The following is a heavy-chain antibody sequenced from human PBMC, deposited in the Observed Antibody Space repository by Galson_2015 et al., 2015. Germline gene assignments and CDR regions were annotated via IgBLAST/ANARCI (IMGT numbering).Heavy chain of an antibody. CDR2: IYYRGST. CDR1: GASISDYY. V-gene: IGHV4-59*01. Sequence: ETLSLTCTVSGASISDYYWSWVRQPPGKGLEWLGYIYYRGSTNYNPSLKSRITISVDTSKNQFSLKLSSVTAADTAVYYCARGDYYGSGLLDCWGQGSLVTVSS. CDR3: ARGDYYGSGLLDC. D-gene: IGHD3-10*01. J-gene: IGHJ4*02.